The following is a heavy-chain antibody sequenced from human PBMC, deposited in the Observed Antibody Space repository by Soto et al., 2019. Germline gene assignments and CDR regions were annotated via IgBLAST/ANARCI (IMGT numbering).Heavy chain of an antibody. D-gene: IGHD2-2*01. V-gene: IGHV1-69*02. CDR3: ARQPPYCSSTSCYREFDY. J-gene: IGHJ4*02. CDR1: GGTFSSYT. Sequence: GASVKVSCKASGGTFSSYTISWVRQAPGQGLEWMGRIIPILGIANYAQKFQGRVTITADKSTSTAYMELSSLRSEDTAVYYCARQPPYCSSTSCYREFDYWGQGALVTVSS. CDR2: IIPILGIA.